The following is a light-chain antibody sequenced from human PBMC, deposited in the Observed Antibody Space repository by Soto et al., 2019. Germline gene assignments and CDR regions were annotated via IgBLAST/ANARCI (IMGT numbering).Light chain of an antibody. J-gene: IGKJ1*01. CDR3: HQRQSWPRT. CDR1: QYINTR. V-gene: IGKV3-11*01. CDR2: QTS. Sequence: EIVFTQSPATLSSFPGDRVTLSCRASQYINTRLAWYQHRPGQAPKLLIYQTSLRAAGIPARFSASWSGTDFTLTISEVQPEDFALYDCHQRQSWPRTFGQGTKGDIK.